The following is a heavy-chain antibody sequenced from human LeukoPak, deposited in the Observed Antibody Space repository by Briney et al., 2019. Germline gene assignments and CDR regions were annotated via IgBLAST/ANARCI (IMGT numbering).Heavy chain of an antibody. V-gene: IGHV4-39*07. CDR2: IYYGENT. CDR3: ARGVARSSKFHFSYYFDY. D-gene: IGHD6-6*01. Sequence: SETLSLTCTVSGGSISSGPYYWGWIRQPPGKGLEWIGNIYYGENTYYNPSLKSRVTISIDTSKNQFSLNLSSVTAADTAVYYCARGVARSSKFHFSYYFDYWGQGTLVTVSS. CDR1: GGSISSGPYY. J-gene: IGHJ4*02.